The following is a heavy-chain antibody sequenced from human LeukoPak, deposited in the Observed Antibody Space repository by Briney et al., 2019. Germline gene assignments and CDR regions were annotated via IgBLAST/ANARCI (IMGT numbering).Heavy chain of an antibody. D-gene: IGHD2-15*01. V-gene: IGHV4-61*02. Sequence: PSETLSLTCTVSGGSISSGSYYWSWIRQPAGKGLEWIGRIYTSGSTNYNPSPKSRVTISVDTSKNQFSLKLSSVTAADTAVYYCARASRGYGMGYWGQGTLVTVSS. CDR1: GGSISSGSYY. CDR3: ARASRGYGMGY. J-gene: IGHJ4*02. CDR2: IYTSGST.